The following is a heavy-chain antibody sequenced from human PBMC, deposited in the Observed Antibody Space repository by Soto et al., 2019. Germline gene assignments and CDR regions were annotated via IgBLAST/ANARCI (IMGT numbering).Heavy chain of an antibody. J-gene: IGHJ6*02. CDR2: ISYDGGDK. D-gene: IGHD3-16*01. V-gene: IGHV3-30*18. Sequence: SLSLSLPAAVFTYSSSGMNAVRQAPGKGLEWMAWISYDGGDKYYAHMVKGRVTISRGNSMNTLYLQLNSLRAEDTAVYYCAKEIGDSGIDVWGQGTMVTVSS. CDR3: AKEIGDSGIDV. CDR1: VFTYSSSG.